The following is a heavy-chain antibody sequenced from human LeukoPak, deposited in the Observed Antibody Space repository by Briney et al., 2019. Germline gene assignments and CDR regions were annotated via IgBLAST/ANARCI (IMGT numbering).Heavy chain of an antibody. Sequence: ASVKVSCKASGGTFSSYAISWVRQAPGQGLEWMGRIIPIFGTANHAQKFQGRVTITTDESTSTAYMELSSLRSEDTAVYYCARGGYDSSGLHAFDIWGQGTMVTVSS. J-gene: IGHJ3*02. D-gene: IGHD3-22*01. CDR2: IIPIFGTA. V-gene: IGHV1-69*05. CDR3: ARGGYDSSGLHAFDI. CDR1: GGTFSSYA.